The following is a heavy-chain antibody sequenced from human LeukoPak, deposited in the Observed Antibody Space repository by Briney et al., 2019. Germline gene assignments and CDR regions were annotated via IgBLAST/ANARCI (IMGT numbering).Heavy chain of an antibody. CDR3: ARSNSTNCYTD. V-gene: IGHV3-11*01. CDR2: ISSSGSTI. J-gene: IGHJ4*02. D-gene: IGHD2-2*02. Sequence: PGGSLRLSCAASGFTFSDYYLSWIRQAPGKGLVWVSYISSSGSTINYADSVKGRFTISRDNAKNSLYLQMNSLRAEDTAVYYCARSNSTNCYTDWGQGTLVTVSS. CDR1: GFTFSDYY.